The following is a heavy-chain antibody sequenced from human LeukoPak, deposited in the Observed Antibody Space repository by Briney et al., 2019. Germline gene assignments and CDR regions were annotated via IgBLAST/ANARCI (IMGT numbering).Heavy chain of an antibody. J-gene: IGHJ5*02. V-gene: IGHV1-18*01. Sequence: ASVKVSCKTSGYTFSTYGLSWVRQAPGQGLEWMGWISGNSGKTHYAQKFQDRVTLTTETSSTTAFMELRSLRSDDTAMYYCARNAGSYFEFAPWGQGTLVTVSS. CDR1: GYTFSTYG. CDR2: ISGNSGKT. D-gene: IGHD1-26*01. CDR3: ARNAGSYFEFAP.